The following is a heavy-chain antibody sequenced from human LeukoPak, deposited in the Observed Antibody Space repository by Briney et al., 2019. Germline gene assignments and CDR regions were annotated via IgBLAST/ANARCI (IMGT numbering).Heavy chain of an antibody. J-gene: IGHJ6*02. V-gene: IGHV4-59*08. CDR2: IYYSGST. CDR3: ARHLQYSRYYYYGMDV. D-gene: IGHD2-21*01. CDR1: GGSISSYY. Sequence: SETLSLTCTVSGGSISSYYWSWIRQPPGKGLEWIGYIYYSGSTNYNPTLKSRVTISVDTSKNQFSLKLSSVTAADTAMYYCARHLQYSRYYYYGMDVWGQGTTVTVSS.